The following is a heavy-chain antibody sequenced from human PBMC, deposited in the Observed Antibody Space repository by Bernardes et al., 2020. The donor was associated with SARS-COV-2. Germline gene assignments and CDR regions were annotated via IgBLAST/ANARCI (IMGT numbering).Heavy chain of an antibody. D-gene: IGHD3-9*01. Sequence: ASVKVSCKVSGYTLPELSMHWVRQAPGKGLEWMGGFDPEDGETIYAQKFQGRVTMTEDTSTDTAYMWLSSLRSEDTAVYYCATNPGFGLRYFDKHNMDVRSQGSTVTVSS. J-gene: IGHJ6*02. V-gene: IGHV1-24*01. CDR3: ATNPGFGLRYFDKHNMDV. CDR1: GYTLPELS. CDR2: FDPEDGET.